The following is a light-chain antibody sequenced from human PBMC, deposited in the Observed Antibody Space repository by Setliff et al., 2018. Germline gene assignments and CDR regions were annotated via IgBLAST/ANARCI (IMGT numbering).Light chain of an antibody. V-gene: IGLV1-44*01. CDR2: SNN. CDR3: AAWDDSLNGYV. Sequence: QSVLSQPPSASGTPGQRVTLSCSGSSSNIGSNPVNWYQHLPGTAPKLVVYSNNQRPSGVPDRFSGSKSGASASLAIGGLRSEDEGDYYCAAWDDSLNGYVFATGTKVTVL. CDR1: SSNIGSNP. J-gene: IGLJ1*01.